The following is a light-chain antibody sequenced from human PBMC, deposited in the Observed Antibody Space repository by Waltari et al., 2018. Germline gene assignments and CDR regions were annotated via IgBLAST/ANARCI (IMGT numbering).Light chain of an antibody. CDR3: CSFTLSRTYV. J-gene: IGLJ1*01. V-gene: IGLV2-23*02. CDR1: RSDVGSYNL. CDR2: EVT. Sequence: QSALTQPASVSGSPGQSITISCTGTRSDVGSYNLVSWYQQRPGKAPQLMIYEVTKRPSGISNRFSGSKSGNTASLTISGLQAEDEADYYCCSFTLSRTYVFGSGTKVTVL.